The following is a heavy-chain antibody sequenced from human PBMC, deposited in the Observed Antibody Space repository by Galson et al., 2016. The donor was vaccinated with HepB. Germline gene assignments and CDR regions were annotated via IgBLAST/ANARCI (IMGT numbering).Heavy chain of an antibody. CDR1: GFSLSSYW. Sequence: SLRLSCAASGFSLSSYWMSWVRQAPGKGLEWVASIDQSERERDYVDSVKGRLTISRDNAQNALYLQMNSLRVEDTAVYHCVRKRYYYENKKGWFDLWGQGALVTFSS. CDR3: VRKRYYYENKKGWFDL. J-gene: IGHJ5*02. D-gene: IGHD3-22*01. CDR2: IDQSERER. V-gene: IGHV3-7*03.